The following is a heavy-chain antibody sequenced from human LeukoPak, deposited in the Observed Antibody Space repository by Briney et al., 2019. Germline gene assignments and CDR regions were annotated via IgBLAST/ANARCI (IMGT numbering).Heavy chain of an antibody. D-gene: IGHD3-22*01. CDR3: TTYKPFYDYYDSSGYEK. J-gene: IGHJ4*02. CDR2: ISSSGSTI. CDR1: GFTFSSYE. Sequence: GGSLRLSCAASGFTFSSYEMNWVRQAPGKGLEWVSYISSSGSTIYYADSVKGRFTISRDNAKNSLYLQMNSLRAEDTAVYYCTTYKPFYDYYDSSGYEKWGQGTLVTVSS. V-gene: IGHV3-48*03.